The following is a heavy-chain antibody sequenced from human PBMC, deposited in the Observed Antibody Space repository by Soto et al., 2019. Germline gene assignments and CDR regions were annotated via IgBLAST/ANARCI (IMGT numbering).Heavy chain of an antibody. D-gene: IGHD2-15*01. Sequence: ASVKVSCKVSGYTLTELSMHWVRQAPGKGLEWMGGFDPEDGETIYAQKFQGRVTMTEDTSKNQFSLQLNSVTPEDTAVYYCARDATSCSGGRCYSRQFDYWGQGTPVTVSS. J-gene: IGHJ4*02. V-gene: IGHV1-24*01. CDR2: FDPEDGET. CDR1: GYTLTELS. CDR3: ARDATSCSGGRCYSRQFDY.